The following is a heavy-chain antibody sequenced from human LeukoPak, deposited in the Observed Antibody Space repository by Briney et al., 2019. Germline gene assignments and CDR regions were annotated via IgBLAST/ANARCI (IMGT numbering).Heavy chain of an antibody. CDR1: GFTFRSYG. Sequence: PGGSLRLSCAASGFTFRSYGMHWVRQAPGEGLEWVAVIWYDGSNKNYADSVKGRVTIPRDNSKNTLYLQMNSLRAEDTAVHYCARDRAAAMEYYYMDVWGKGTTVTVSS. CDR2: IWYDGSNK. D-gene: IGHD2-2*01. J-gene: IGHJ6*03. V-gene: IGHV3-33*01. CDR3: ARDRAAAMEYYYMDV.